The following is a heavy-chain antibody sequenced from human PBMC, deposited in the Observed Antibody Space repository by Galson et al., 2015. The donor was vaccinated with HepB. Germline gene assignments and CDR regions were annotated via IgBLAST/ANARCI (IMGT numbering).Heavy chain of an antibody. V-gene: IGHV1-8*01. Sequence: SVKVSCKASGYTFTSYDINWVRQATGQGLEWMGWMNPNSGNTGYAQKFQGRVTMTRNTSISTAYMELSSLRSEDTAVYYCARVSGSYYISGMDVWGQGTTVTVSS. CDR2: MNPNSGNT. J-gene: IGHJ6*02. CDR1: GYTFTSYD. CDR3: ARVSGSYYISGMDV. D-gene: IGHD1-26*01.